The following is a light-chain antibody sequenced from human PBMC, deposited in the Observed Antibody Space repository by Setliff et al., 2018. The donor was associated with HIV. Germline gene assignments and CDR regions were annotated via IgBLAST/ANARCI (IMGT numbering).Light chain of an antibody. V-gene: IGLV2-14*01. CDR1: SSDIGGYNY. J-gene: IGLJ3*02. CDR3: SSYTSITTLVV. Sequence: QSVLTQPASVSGSPGQSITISCTGTSSDIGGYNYVSWYQQNPGKAPKLIIYEVSNRPSGVSNRFSGFKSGNTASLTISVLQAVDEADYYCSSYTSITTLVVFGGGTQLTVL. CDR2: EVS.